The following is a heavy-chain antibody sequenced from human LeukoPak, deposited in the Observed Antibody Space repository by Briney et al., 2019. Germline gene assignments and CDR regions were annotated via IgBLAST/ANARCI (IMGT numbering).Heavy chain of an antibody. Sequence: SETLSLTCAVYGGSFSGYYWSWIRQPPGKGLEWIGEINHSGSTNYNPSLKSRVTISVDTSKNQFSLKLSSVTAADTAVYYCARARRYCTDGVCYTWGNWFDPWGQGTLVTVSS. V-gene: IGHV4-34*01. J-gene: IGHJ5*02. CDR2: INHSGST. D-gene: IGHD2-8*01. CDR3: ARARRYCTDGVCYTWGNWFDP. CDR1: GGSFSGYY.